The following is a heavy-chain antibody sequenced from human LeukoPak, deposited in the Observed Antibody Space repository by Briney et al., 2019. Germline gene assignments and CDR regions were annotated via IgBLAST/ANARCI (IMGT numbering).Heavy chain of an antibody. CDR1: GYTLTELS. CDR3: ATSALITVAGTFDY. V-gene: IGHV1-24*01. J-gene: IGHJ4*02. Sequence: GASVKVPCKVSGYTLTELSMHWVRQAPGKGLEWMGGFDPEDGETIYAQKFQGRVTMTEDTSTDTAYMELSSLRSEDTAVYYCATSALITVAGTFDYWGQGTLVTVSS. D-gene: IGHD6-19*01. CDR2: FDPEDGET.